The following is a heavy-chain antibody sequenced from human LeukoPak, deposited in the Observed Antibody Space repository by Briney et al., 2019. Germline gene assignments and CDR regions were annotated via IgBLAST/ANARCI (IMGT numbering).Heavy chain of an antibody. CDR2: IIPIFGTA. J-gene: IGHJ4*02. Sequence: SVTVSCKASGGTFSSYAISWVRQAPGQGLEWMGGIIPIFGTANYAQKFQGRVTITADESTSTAYMELSSLRSEDTAVYNCARDPTTYCGGDCYSSSNDYWGQGTLVTVSS. CDR3: ARDPTTYCGGDCYSSSNDY. V-gene: IGHV1-69*13. CDR1: GGTFSSYA. D-gene: IGHD2-21*02.